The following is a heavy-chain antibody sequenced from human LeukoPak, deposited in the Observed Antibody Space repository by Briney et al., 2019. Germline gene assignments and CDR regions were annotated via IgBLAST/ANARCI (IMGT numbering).Heavy chain of an antibody. Sequence: PGGSLRLSCAASGFTFRGFLMSWVRQTPGKGLEWVANIKQDGSEKYYVDSVKGRFTISRDNAKNSLYLQMNSLRAEDTAVYYCARVTGIAARRWFDPWGQGTLVTVSS. J-gene: IGHJ5*02. CDR2: IKQDGSEK. V-gene: IGHV3-7*03. CDR1: GFTFRGFL. D-gene: IGHD6-6*01. CDR3: ARVTGIAARRWFDP.